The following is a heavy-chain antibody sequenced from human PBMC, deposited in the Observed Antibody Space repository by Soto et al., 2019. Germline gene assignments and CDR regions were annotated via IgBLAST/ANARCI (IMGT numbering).Heavy chain of an antibody. J-gene: IGHJ4*02. CDR2: ISGYTGNT. Sequence: ASVKVSCKASGYTFTSYGISWVRQAPGQGLEWMGGISGYTGNTNYEQKLQGRVTVTTETSTSTAYMELRSLRSDDTAVYYCARDDVGVPGYVHDYWGPGTLVTVSS. D-gene: IGHD5-12*01. CDR3: ARDDVGVPGYVHDY. V-gene: IGHV1-18*01. CDR1: GYTFTSYG.